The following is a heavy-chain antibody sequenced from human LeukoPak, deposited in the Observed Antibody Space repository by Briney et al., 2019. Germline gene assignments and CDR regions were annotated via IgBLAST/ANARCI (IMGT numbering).Heavy chain of an antibody. J-gene: IGHJ4*02. CDR2: IYYSGST. V-gene: IGHV4-39*01. CDR3: ASTNGDEDYYGSGSYSPGYFDY. D-gene: IGHD3-10*01. Sequence: SETLSLTCTVSGGSISSSSYYWGWIRQPPGKGLEWIGSIYYSGSTYYNPSLKSRVTISVDTSKNQFSLKLSSVTAADTAVYYCASTNGDEDYYGSGSYSPGYFDYWGQGTLVTVSS. CDR1: GGSISSSSYY.